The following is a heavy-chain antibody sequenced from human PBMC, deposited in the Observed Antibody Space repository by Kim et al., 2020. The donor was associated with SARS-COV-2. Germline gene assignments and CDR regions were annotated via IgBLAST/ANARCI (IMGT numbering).Heavy chain of an antibody. CDR2: MNPNSGNT. CDR3: VRVITIFGVVWDGMDV. D-gene: IGHD3-3*01. CDR1: GYTFTSYD. Sequence: ASVKVSCKASGYTFTSYDINWVRQATGQGLEWMGWMNPNSGNTGYAQKVQGRATMNRNTSISKAYMELSSLRSEETAVYYCVRVITIFGVVWDGMDVWGQGTTVTVSS. J-gene: IGHJ6*02. V-gene: IGHV1-8*01.